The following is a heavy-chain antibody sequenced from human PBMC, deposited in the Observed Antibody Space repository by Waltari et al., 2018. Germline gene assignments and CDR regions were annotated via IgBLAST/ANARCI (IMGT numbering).Heavy chain of an antibody. V-gene: IGHV4-39*02. CDR3: ARRAGSSASRWFDP. D-gene: IGHD6-6*01. J-gene: IGHJ5*02. Sequence: HLQLQESGPGLVKPSETLSPTCTVSDASISTSRDYGGWVRQPPGKGLAWIGHIYYSGSTYYNPSLKSRLVISVDTSKNHFSLRLSSVTAADTAVYYCARRAGSSASRWFDPWGQGILVTVSS. CDR2: IYYSGST. CDR1: DASISTSRDY.